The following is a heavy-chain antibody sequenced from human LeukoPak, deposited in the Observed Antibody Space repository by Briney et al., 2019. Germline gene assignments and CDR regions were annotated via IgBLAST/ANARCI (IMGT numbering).Heavy chain of an antibody. CDR1: GGSISGYY. Sequence: SETLSLTCTVSGGSISGYYWSWIRQPPGKGLEWIGEINHSGSTNYNPSLKSRVTISVDTSKNQFSLKLSSVTAADTAVYYCARGPHLVVVAATPFGYWGQGTLVTVSS. CDR3: ARGPHLVVVAATPFGY. CDR2: INHSGST. V-gene: IGHV4-34*01. D-gene: IGHD2-15*01. J-gene: IGHJ4*02.